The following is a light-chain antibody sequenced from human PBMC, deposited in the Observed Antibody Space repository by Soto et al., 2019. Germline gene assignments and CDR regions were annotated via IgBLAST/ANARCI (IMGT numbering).Light chain of an antibody. CDR2: DAS. V-gene: IGKV1-5*01. CDR3: QQYESYSPLT. J-gene: IGKJ4*01. CDR1: QSIGTY. Sequence: DIQMTQSPSSLPASVGDRISITCRSSQSIGTYLSWYQQKPGKAPKLLIYDASSLESGVPSRFSGRRSGTEFTLTISSLQPDDFGTYYCQQYESYSPLTFGGGTKVDIK.